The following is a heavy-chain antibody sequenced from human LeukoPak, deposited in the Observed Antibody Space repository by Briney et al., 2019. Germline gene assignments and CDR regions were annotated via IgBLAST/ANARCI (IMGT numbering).Heavy chain of an antibody. CDR1: GYTFTSYD. CDR3: AKTIPYGSGTDYYYYGMDV. J-gene: IGHJ6*02. CDR2: MNPNSGNT. D-gene: IGHD3-10*01. V-gene: IGHV1-8*02. Sequence: ASVKVSCKASGYTFTSYDINWVRQATGQGPEWMGWMNPNSGNTGYAQKFQGRVTMTRNTSINTAYMELSSLRSEDTAVYYCAKTIPYGSGTDYYYYGMDVWGQGTTVTVSS.